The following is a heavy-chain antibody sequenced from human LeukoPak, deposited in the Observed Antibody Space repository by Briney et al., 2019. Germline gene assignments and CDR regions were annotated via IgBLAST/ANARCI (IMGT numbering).Heavy chain of an antibody. J-gene: IGHJ4*02. CDR3: ARGRWSDY. V-gene: IGHV3-7*01. CDR1: GFTFSAYW. D-gene: IGHD5-24*01. CDR2: IKEDGTEK. Sequence: GGSLRLSCAASGFTFSAYWMTWVRQAPGKGLEWVANIKEDGTEKNYVDSVKGRFTISRDNVKKSLYLEMNSLRAEDTAVYYCARGRWSDYWGQGTQVTVSS.